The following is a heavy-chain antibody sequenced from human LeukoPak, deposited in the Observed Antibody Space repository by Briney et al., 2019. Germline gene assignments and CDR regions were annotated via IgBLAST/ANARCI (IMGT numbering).Heavy chain of an antibody. D-gene: IGHD3-22*01. CDR3: ARVAYYDSSGYYSPFDY. V-gene: IGHV3-11*04. J-gene: IGHJ4*02. CDR2: ISSSGSTI. Sequence: GGSLRLSCAASGFTFSDYYMSWIRQGPGKGLEWVSYISSSGSTIYYADSVKGRFTISRDNSKNTLYLRMNSLRAEDTAVYYCARVAYYDSSGYYSPFDYWGQGTLVTVSS. CDR1: GFTFSDYY.